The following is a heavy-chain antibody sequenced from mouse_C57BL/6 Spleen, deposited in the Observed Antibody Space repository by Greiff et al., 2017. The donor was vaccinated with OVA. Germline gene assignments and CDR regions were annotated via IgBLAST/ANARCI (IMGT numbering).Heavy chain of an antibody. CDR2: ISSGGSYT. Sequence: EVLLVESGGDLVKPGGSLKLSCAASGFTFSSYGMSWVRQTPDKRLEWVATISSGGSYTYYPDSVKGRFTISRDTAKNTLYLQMSSRKSADKAMDYCGSIGSYGSSYLAYWGQGTTLTVSS. CDR1: GFTFSSYG. V-gene: IGHV5-6*01. D-gene: IGHD1-1*01. J-gene: IGHJ2*01. CDR3: GSIGSYGSSYLAY.